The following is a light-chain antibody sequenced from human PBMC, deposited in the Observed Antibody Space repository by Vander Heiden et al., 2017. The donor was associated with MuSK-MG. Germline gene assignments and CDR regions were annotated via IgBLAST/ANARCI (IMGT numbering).Light chain of an antibody. V-gene: IGKV1-5*01. Sequence: DIQMTQSPSTLSASVGDRVTITCRASQSISSWLAWYQQKPGKAPKLLIYDASSLESGVPSRFRGSGSGTEFTLTISSLQPDDFATYYCQQDNSYPFTFGHGTKVDIK. CDR1: QSISSW. CDR3: QQDNSYPFT. CDR2: DAS. J-gene: IGKJ3*01.